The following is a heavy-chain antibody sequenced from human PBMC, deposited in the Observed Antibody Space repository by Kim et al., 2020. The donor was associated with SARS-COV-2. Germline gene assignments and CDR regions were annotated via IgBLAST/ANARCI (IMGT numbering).Heavy chain of an antibody. CDR1: GFTFDDYA. J-gene: IGHJ6*02. CDR2: ISGDGGST. V-gene: IGHV3-43*02. CDR3: AKDKIWSGYFGLYYYYGMDV. Sequence: GGSLRLSCAASGFTFDDYAMHWVRQAPGKGLEWVSLISGDGGSTYYADSVKGRFTISRDNSKNSLYLQMNSLRTEDTALYYCAKDKIWSGYFGLYYYYGMDVWGQGTTVTVSS. D-gene: IGHD3-3*01.